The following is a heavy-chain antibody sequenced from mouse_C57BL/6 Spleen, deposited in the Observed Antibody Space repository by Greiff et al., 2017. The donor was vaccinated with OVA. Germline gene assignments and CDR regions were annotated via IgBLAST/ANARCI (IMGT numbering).Heavy chain of an antibody. Sequence: QVQLQQPGAELVKPGASVKMSCKASGYTFTSYWITWVKQRPVQGLEWIGDIYPGSGSTNYNEKFKSKATLTVDTSSSTAYMQLSSLTSEDSAVYYCARRLEHDRYFDVWGTGTTVTVSS. V-gene: IGHV1-55*01. CDR2: IYPGSGST. CDR1: GYTFTSYW. CDR3: ARRLEHDRYFDV. J-gene: IGHJ1*03. D-gene: IGHD1-2*01.